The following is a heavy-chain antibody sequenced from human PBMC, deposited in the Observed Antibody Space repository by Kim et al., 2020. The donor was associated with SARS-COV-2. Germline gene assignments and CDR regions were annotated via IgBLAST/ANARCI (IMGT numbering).Heavy chain of an antibody. CDR3: AKDIRAGNGGFWSGYSIYYYYGMDV. CDR1: GFTFSSYG. Sequence: GGSLRLSCAASGFTFSSYGMHWVRQAPGKGLEWVAVISYDGSNKYYADSVKGRFTISRDNSKNTLYLQMNSLRAEDTAVYYCAKDIRAGNGGFWSGYSIYYYYGMDVWGQGTTVTVSS. D-gene: IGHD3-3*01. V-gene: IGHV3-30*18. J-gene: IGHJ6*02. CDR2: ISYDGSNK.